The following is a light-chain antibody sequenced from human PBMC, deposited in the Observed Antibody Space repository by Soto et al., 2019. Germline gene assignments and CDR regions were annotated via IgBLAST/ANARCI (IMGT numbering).Light chain of an antibody. CDR3: QSYDTSLSGSV. CDR1: SSNIGANYD. J-gene: IGLJ3*02. Sequence: QAVVTQPTSVSGAPGQRVTISCTGSSSNIGANYDVHWYQQLPGTAPKLLIYGISNRPSGVPDRFSGSKSGTSASLAITGLQPEDEADYYCQSYDTSLSGSVFGGGTKVTVL. CDR2: GIS. V-gene: IGLV1-40*01.